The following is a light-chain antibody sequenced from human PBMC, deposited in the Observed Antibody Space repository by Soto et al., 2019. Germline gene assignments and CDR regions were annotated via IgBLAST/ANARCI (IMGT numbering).Light chain of an antibody. CDR2: VAS. CDR1: QSVSSSY. CDR3: QQYGSSLFT. J-gene: IGKJ3*01. Sequence: EIVLTQSPGTLSLSPGERATLSCRASQSVSSSYLAWYQQKPGQAPRLLIYVASSRATGIPDTFSGSGSGTDFTLTISRLEPEDFAVYYCQQYGSSLFTFGPGTKVDIK. V-gene: IGKV3-20*01.